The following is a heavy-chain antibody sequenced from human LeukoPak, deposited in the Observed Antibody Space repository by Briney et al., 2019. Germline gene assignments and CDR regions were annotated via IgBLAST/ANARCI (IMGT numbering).Heavy chain of an antibody. Sequence: GGSLRLSCAASGFTFSSYGLHWVRQAPGRGLEWVAFIRYDRNNKYYADSVKGRFTISRDNSKNTLYLQMNSLRTEDTAVYYCAKGTVGAYEIDYWGQGTLVTVSS. CDR1: GFTFSSYG. CDR3: AKGTVGAYEIDY. J-gene: IGHJ4*02. V-gene: IGHV3-30*02. D-gene: IGHD1-26*01. CDR2: IRYDRNNK.